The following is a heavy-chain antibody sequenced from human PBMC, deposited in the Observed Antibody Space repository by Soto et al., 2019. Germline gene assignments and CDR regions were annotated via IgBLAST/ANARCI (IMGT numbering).Heavy chain of an antibody. V-gene: IGHV3-23*01. J-gene: IGHJ5*02. Sequence: EVQLLESGGGLVQPGGSLRLSCAASGFTFSRYAISWVRQAPGKGLDWVSAISGSGGSTYYADSVKGRFTISRDNSKNILYLQMSRLRAEDTAEYYCAKDSNYDFSNWLDPGGQGTLVAVSS. CDR1: GFTFSRYA. CDR3: AKDSNYDFSNWLDP. D-gene: IGHD3-3*01. CDR2: ISGSGGST.